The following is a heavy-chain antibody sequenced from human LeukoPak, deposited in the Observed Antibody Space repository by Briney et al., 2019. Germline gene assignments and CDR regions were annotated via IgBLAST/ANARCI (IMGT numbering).Heavy chain of an antibody. D-gene: IGHD2-21*02. CDR2: MNPNSGNT. V-gene: IGHV1-8*01. Sequence: VASVKVSCKASGYTFSSHDINWVRQVPGHGLEWMGWMNPNSGNTGYAQKFQGRVAMTRDTSIGTAYLELSSLRSDDTAVYYCVRGDNVVSTAILLLQYWGQGTLVAVSS. J-gene: IGHJ1*01. CDR1: GYTFSSHD. CDR3: VRGDNVVSTAILLLQY.